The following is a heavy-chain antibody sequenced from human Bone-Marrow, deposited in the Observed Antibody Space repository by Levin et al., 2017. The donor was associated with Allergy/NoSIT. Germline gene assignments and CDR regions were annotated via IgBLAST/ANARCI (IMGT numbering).Heavy chain of an antibody. CDR3: ARESYSSSWYGADY. D-gene: IGHD6-13*01. CDR1: AFPFSHYW. CDR2: VDNDGSGT. V-gene: IGHV3-74*03. Sequence: GESLKISCAASAFPFSHYWMHWVRQAPGKGLVWVSRVDNDGSGTTYADSVKGRFTISRDNAKNTLYLQMNSLSVEDTAVYYCARESYSSSWYGADYWGQGTLVTVSS. J-gene: IGHJ4*02.